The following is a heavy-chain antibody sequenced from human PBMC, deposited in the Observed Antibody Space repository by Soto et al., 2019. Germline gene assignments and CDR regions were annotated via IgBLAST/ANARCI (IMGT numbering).Heavy chain of an antibody. D-gene: IGHD3-10*01. CDR3: ARAYFGSGSPFDI. V-gene: IGHV4-34*01. Sequence: SSETLSLTCSIYGGSFSGYYCSWIRQPPGKVLEWIGEISHSGSTSYNPSLSSRVTISVDTSKNQLSLNLTSVTAADTALYYCARAYFGSGSPFDIWGQGTMVTVSS. CDR1: GGSFSGYY. CDR2: ISHSGST. J-gene: IGHJ3*02.